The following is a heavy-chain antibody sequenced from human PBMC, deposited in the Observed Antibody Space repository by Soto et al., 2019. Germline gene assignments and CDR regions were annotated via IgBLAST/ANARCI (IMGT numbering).Heavy chain of an antibody. J-gene: IGHJ6*02. Sequence: PGESLKISCQGSGYRFTSYWIGWVRQMPGKGLEWMGIIYPGDSDTRYSPSFQGQVTISADKSISTAYLQWSSLKASDTAMYYCASGIPYSSSWGGMDVWGQGTTVTVSS. V-gene: IGHV5-51*01. CDR2: IYPGDSDT. CDR1: GYRFTSYW. D-gene: IGHD6-13*01. CDR3: ASGIPYSSSWGGMDV.